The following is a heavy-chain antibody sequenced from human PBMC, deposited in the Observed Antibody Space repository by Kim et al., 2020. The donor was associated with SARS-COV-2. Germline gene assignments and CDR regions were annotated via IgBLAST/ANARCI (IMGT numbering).Heavy chain of an antibody. CDR3: ARATGVGHRLGLTFDY. D-gene: IGHD3-9*01. CDR2: INHSGST. V-gene: IGHV4-34*01. Sequence: SETLSLTCAVYGGSFSGYYWSWIRQPPGKGLEWIGEINHSGSTNYNPSLKSRVTISVDTSKNQFSLKLSSVTAADTAVYYCARATGVGHRLGLTFDYWGQGTMVDVYS. CDR1: GGSFSGYY. J-gene: IGHJ4*02.